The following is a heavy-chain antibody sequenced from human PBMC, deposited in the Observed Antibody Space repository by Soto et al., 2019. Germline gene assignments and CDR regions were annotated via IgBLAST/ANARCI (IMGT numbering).Heavy chain of an antibody. D-gene: IGHD2-21*02. CDR2: LYWDDDK. Sequence: QITLKESGPTLVKPTQTLTLTCTFSGLSLRTTGVGVGWVRQPPGKALEWLALLYWDDDKRYSPSLKSRLTITXDXSXKXXVLTMTNMDTVDTATYYCVQSRCGGDCLQIYSSHSYYGLDAWGQGTTVTVSS. CDR3: VQSRCGGDCLQIYSSHSYYGLDA. CDR1: GLSLRTTGVG. V-gene: IGHV2-5*02. J-gene: IGHJ6*02.